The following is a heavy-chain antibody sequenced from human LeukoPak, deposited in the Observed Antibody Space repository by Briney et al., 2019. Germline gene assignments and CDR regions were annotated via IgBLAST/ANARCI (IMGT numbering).Heavy chain of an antibody. J-gene: IGHJ5*02. D-gene: IGHD2-21*02. CDR1: GYTFTSYG. CDR3: ARGGYCGGDLCWFDP. Sequence: ASVKVSCKASGYTFTSYGISWVRQAPGHGLEWMGWISAYNGNTNYAQKLQGRVTMTTDTSTSTAYMELRSLRSDDTAVYYCARGGYCGGDLCWFDPRGQGTLVTVSS. CDR2: ISAYNGNT. V-gene: IGHV1-18*04.